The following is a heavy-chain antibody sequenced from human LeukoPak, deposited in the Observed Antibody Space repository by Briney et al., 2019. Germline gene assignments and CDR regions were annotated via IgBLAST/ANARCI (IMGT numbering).Heavy chain of an antibody. Sequence: GGSLRLSCAASGFTFSSYSMNWVRQAPGKGLEWVSSISSSSSYIYYADSVKGRFTISRDNAKNTLYLQMNSLRAEDTAVYYCAKGGVAGYYFDYWGQGTLVTVSS. V-gene: IGHV3-21*04. CDR2: ISSSSSYI. CDR1: GFTFSSYS. CDR3: AKGGVAGYYFDY. J-gene: IGHJ4*02. D-gene: IGHD6-19*01.